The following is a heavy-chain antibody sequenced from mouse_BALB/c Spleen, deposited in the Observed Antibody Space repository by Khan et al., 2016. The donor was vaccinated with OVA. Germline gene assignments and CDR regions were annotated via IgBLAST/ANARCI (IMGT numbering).Heavy chain of an antibody. CDR1: GYSITSDYA. V-gene: IGHV3-2*02. CDR2: ISYSGST. CDR3: ARDGSRYNYAMDY. Sequence: VQLKQSGPGLVKPSQSLSLTCTVTGYSITSDYAWNWIRQFPGNKLEWMGYISYSGSTNYNPALKSRISITRDTSKNQFFLQLNSVTTEDPATYYCARDGSRYNYAMDYWGQGTSVTVSS. D-gene: IGHD2-3*01. J-gene: IGHJ4*01.